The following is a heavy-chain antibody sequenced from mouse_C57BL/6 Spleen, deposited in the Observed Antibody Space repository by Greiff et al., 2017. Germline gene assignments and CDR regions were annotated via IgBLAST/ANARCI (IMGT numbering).Heavy chain of an antibody. Sequence: VQLKESGAELARPGASVKLSCKASGYTFTSYGISWVKQRTGQGLEWIGEIYPRSGNTYYNEKFKGKATLTADKSSSTAYMELRSLTSEDSAVYFCARSIYDYYAMDYWGQGTSVTVSS. D-gene: IGHD1-1*01. CDR1: GYTFTSYG. V-gene: IGHV1-81*01. J-gene: IGHJ4*01. CDR3: ARSIYDYYAMDY. CDR2: IYPRSGNT.